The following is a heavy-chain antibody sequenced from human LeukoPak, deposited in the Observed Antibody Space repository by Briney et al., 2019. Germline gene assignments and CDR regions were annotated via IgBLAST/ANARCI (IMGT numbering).Heavy chain of an antibody. J-gene: IGHJ4*02. CDR1: GFTFSSYA. CDR2: ISGSGGST. D-gene: IGHD2-2*01. CDR3: AKDGDIVVVPAAPPYFDY. V-gene: IGHV3-23*01. Sequence: PGGSLRLSCAASGFTFSSYAMSWVRQAPGKGLEWVSAISGSGGSTYYADSVKGRFTISRDNSKNTLYLQMNSLRAEDTAVYYCAKDGDIVVVPAAPPYFDYWGQGTLVTVSS.